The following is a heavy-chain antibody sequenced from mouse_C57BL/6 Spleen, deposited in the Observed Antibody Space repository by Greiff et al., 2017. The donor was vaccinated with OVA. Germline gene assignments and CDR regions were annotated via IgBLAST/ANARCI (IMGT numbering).Heavy chain of an antibody. CDR3: ARWGYGSSYAY. Sequence: QVQLKESGAELVKPGASVKMSCKASGYTFTSYWITWVKQRPGQGLEWIGDIYPGSGSTYYTEKFKSKATLTVDTSSSTAYMQLSSLTSEDSAVYYCARWGYGSSYAYWGKGTTLTVSS. CDR2: IYPGSGST. V-gene: IGHV1-55*01. CDR1: GYTFTSYW. D-gene: IGHD1-1*01. J-gene: IGHJ2*01.